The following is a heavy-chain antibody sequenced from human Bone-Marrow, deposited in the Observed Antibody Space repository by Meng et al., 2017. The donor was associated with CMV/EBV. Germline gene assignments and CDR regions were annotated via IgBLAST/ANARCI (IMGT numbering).Heavy chain of an antibody. CDR3: ARARLRKYQLLNEYFQH. D-gene: IGHD2-2*01. CDR1: GGSISSSSYY. V-gene: IGHV4-39*07. J-gene: IGHJ1*01. Sequence: SETLSLTCTVSGGSISSSSYYWGWIRQPPGKGLEWIGEINHSGSTNYNPSLKSRVTISVDTSKNQFSLKLSSVTAADTAVYYCARARLRKYQLLNEYFQHWGQGTLVTVSS. CDR2: INHSGST.